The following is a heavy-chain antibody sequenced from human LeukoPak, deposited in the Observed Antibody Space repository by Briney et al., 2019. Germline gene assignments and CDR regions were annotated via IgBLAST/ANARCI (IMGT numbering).Heavy chain of an antibody. CDR1: GGTFSSYA. CDR3: VRASYYYDTSGSPRGWFDP. Sequence: GASVKVSCKASGGTFSSYAISWVRQAPGQGLEWMGGIIPIFGTANYAQKFQGRVTITADKSTSTAYMELSSLRAEDTAVYYCVRASYYYDTSGSPRGWFDPWGQGTLVTVSS. CDR2: IIPIFGTA. V-gene: IGHV1-69*06. D-gene: IGHD3-22*01. J-gene: IGHJ5*02.